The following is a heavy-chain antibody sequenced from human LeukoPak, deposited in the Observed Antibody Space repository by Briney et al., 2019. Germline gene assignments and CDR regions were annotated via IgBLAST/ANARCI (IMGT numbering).Heavy chain of an antibody. CDR2: ISSSSSYI. D-gene: IGHD3-22*01. CDR1: GFNFSSYS. V-gene: IGHV3-21*01. J-gene: IGHJ4*02. CDR3: ARDASSGYSHYDY. Sequence: GGSLRLSCAASGFNFSSYSMNWVRQAPGKGLEWVSSISSSSSYIYYADSVKGRFTISRDNAKNSLYLQMNSLSAEDTAVSYCARDASSGYSHYDYWGQGTLVTVSS.